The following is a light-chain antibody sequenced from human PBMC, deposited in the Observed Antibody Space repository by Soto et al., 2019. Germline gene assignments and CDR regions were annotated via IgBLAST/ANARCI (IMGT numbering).Light chain of an antibody. Sequence: LTQPASVSGSPGQSITISCTGTSSDVGSYNLVSWYQQHPGKAPKLMIYEGSKRPSGVSNRFSGSKSGNTASLTISGLQAEDEADYYCCSYAGSSDVFGTGTKVTVL. V-gene: IGLV2-23*01. CDR2: EGS. CDR3: CSYAGSSDV. J-gene: IGLJ1*01. CDR1: SSDVGSYNL.